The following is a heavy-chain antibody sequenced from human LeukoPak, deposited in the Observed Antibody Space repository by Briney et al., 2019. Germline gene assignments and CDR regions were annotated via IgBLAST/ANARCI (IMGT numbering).Heavy chain of an antibody. J-gene: IGHJ4*02. CDR1: GGSISSGGYY. CDR3: ARGGYSYRYDY. V-gene: IGHV4-31*03. CDR2: IYYSGST. D-gene: IGHD5-18*01. Sequence: SQTLSLTCTVSGGSISSGGYYWSWIRQHPGKGLGWIGYIYYSGSTYYNPSLKSRVTMSVDTSKNQFSLKLRSVTAADTAVYYCARGGYSYRYDYWGQGTLVTVSS.